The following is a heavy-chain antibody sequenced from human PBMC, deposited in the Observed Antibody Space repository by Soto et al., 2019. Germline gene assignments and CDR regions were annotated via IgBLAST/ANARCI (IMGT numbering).Heavy chain of an antibody. D-gene: IGHD4-17*01. CDR3: ANGGYGLVTTFDY. Sequence: GGSLRLSCAASGFTFSSYAMSWVRQAPGKGLEWVSAISGSGGSTYYADSVKGRFTISRDNSKNTLYLQMNSLRAEDTAVYYCANGGYGLVTTFDYWGQGTLVTVSS. J-gene: IGHJ4*02. CDR1: GFTFSSYA. CDR2: ISGSGGST. V-gene: IGHV3-23*01.